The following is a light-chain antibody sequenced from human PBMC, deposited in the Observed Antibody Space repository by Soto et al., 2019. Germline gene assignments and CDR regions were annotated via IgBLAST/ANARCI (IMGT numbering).Light chain of an antibody. V-gene: IGKV3-20*01. CDR1: QCVSSNY. Sequence: PGERATLSCRASQCVSSNYLAWYQHIPGQAPRLLIYGASTRATGIPDRFSGSGSGTDFTLTISRLEPEDFAVYYCQQFDRSLPSWTFGQGTKVE. CDR2: GAS. CDR3: QQFDRSLPSWT. J-gene: IGKJ1*01.